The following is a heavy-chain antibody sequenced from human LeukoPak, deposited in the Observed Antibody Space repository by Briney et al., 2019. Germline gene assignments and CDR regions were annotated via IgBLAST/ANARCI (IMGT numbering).Heavy chain of an antibody. D-gene: IGHD3/OR15-3a*01. CDR3: VKDVLEDWLLGALDY. V-gene: IGHV3-23*01. CDR2: ISGSGDIT. CDR1: GFTFSSYG. Sequence: GGSLRLSCAASGFTFSSYGMSWVRQAPGKGLEWVSGISGSGDITYYADSVKGRFTISRDNSKNTLYLQMNSLRADDTAVYFCVKDVLEDWLLGALDYWGQGTLVTVSS. J-gene: IGHJ4*02.